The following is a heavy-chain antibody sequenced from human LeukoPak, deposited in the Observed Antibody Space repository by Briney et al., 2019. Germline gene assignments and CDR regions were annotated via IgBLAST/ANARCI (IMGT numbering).Heavy chain of an antibody. CDR3: ARIHSSSPYYYYYYMDV. CDR1: GGSFSAYY. CDR2: INHSGST. D-gene: IGHD6-6*01. Sequence: KTSETLSLTCAVYGGSFSAYYWSWIRQPPGKGLEWIGEINHSGSTNYNPSLKSRVTISVDTSKNQSSLKLSSVTAADTAVYYCARIHSSSPYYYYYYMDVWGKGTTVTVSS. V-gene: IGHV4-34*01. J-gene: IGHJ6*03.